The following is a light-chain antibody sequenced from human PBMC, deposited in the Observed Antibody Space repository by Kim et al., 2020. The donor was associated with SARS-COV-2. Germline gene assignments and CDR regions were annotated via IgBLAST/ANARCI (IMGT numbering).Light chain of an antibody. J-gene: IGLJ1*01. CDR2: QDS. Sequence: SYELTQPPSVSVSPGQTASITCSGDKLGDKYACWYQKKPGQSPVLVIYQDSTRPSGIPERFSGSNSGNTATLTISGTQAMDEADYYCQAWDSSTGVFGTGTKVTVL. CDR3: QAWDSSTGV. V-gene: IGLV3-1*01. CDR1: KLGDKY.